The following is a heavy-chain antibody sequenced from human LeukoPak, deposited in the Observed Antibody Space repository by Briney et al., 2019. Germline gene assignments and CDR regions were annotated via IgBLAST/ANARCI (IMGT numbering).Heavy chain of an antibody. CDR2: ISSRGGTI. J-gene: IGHJ4*02. Sequence: PGGSLRLSCAASGFIFSDYYMSWIRQAPGKGLEWVLYISSRGGTIYYADSVKGRFTISRDNVKNSLYLQMNSLRAEDTAVYYCATESDYRVVYWGQGTLVTVSS. V-gene: IGHV3-11*01. CDR1: GFIFSDYY. CDR3: ATESDYRVVY. D-gene: IGHD4-11*01.